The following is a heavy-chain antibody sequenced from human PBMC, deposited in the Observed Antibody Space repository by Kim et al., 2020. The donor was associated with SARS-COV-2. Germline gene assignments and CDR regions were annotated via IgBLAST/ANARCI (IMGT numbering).Heavy chain of an antibody. CDR2: IYYSGST. CDR1: GGSISSYY. D-gene: IGHD3-3*01. J-gene: IGHJ6*03. V-gene: IGHV4-59*08. CDR3: ARRRYDFWSGYYTRSYYYYYMDV. Sequence: SETLSLTCTVSGGSISSYYWSWIRQPPGKGLEWIGYIYYSGSTNYNPSLKSRVTISVDTSKNQFSLKLSSVTAADTAVYYCARRRYDFWSGYYTRSYYYYYMDVWGKGTTVTVSS.